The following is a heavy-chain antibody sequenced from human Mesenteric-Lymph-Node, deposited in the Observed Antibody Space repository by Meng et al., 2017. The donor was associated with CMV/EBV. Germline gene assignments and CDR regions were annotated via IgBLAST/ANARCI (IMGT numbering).Heavy chain of an antibody. CDR3: ARGGMYFDY. Sequence: ESLKISCAASGFTFSSYSMNWVRQAPGKGLEWIGYIYYSGSTNYNPSLKSRVTISVDTSKNQFSLKLSSVTAADTAVYYCARGGMYFDYWGQGTLVTVSS. V-gene: IGHV4-59*01. CDR1: GFTFSSYS. CDR2: IYYSGST. J-gene: IGHJ4*02. D-gene: IGHD2-8*01.